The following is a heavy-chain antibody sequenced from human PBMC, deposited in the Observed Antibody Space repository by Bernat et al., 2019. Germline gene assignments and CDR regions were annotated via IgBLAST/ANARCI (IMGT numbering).Heavy chain of an antibody. V-gene: IGHV3-21*01. Sequence: EVQLVESGGGLVKPGGSLRLSCAASGFTFSSYSMNWVRQAPGKGLEWVSSISSSSSYIYYADSVKGRFTISRDNSKNTLYLQMNSLRAEDTAVYYCARNPRLWFREYYFDYWGQGTLVTVSS. CDR1: GFTFSSYS. CDR3: ARNPRLWFREYYFDY. J-gene: IGHJ4*02. CDR2: ISSSSSYI. D-gene: IGHD3-10*01.